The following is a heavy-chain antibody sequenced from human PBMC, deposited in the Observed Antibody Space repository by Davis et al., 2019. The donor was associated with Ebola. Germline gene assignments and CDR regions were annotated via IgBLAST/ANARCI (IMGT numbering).Heavy chain of an antibody. CDR1: GGSISSYY. Sequence: SETLSLTCTVSGGSISSYYWSWIRQPPGKGLEWIGYIHYSGSTNYNPSLKSRVTISVDTSKNQFSLKLSSVTAADTAVYYCAAGVLSTYYYGMDVWGQGTTVTVSS. CDR3: AAGVLSTYYYGMDV. CDR2: IHYSGST. V-gene: IGHV4-59*08. D-gene: IGHD3-9*01. J-gene: IGHJ6*02.